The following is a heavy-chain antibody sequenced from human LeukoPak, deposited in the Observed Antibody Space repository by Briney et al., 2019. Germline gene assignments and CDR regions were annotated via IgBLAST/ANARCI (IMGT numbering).Heavy chain of an antibody. Sequence: SETLSLTCTVSGGSISSNYWNWIRLPPGRGLEWIGYIYYSGSTHYNPSLKSRVTISLDTSKSQFPLKLTSVTAADTAVYYCAKARDSNIWYPFDYWGQGTLVTVSS. V-gene: IGHV4-59*01. CDR3: AKARDSNIWYPFDY. CDR2: IYYSGST. D-gene: IGHD6-13*01. CDR1: GGSISSNY. J-gene: IGHJ4*02.